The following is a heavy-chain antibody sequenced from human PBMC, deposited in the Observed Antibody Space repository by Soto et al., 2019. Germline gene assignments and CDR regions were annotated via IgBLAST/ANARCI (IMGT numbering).Heavy chain of an antibody. CDR3: ARDSRVVIMEYPYYYGMDV. CDR2: ISSGSSTI. D-gene: IGHD3-3*01. V-gene: IGHV3-48*02. Sequence: GGSLRLSCAASGFTFSSYSMNWVRQAPGKGLEWVSYISSGSSTIYYADSVKDRFTISRDNAKNSLYLQMNSLRDEDTAVYYCARDSRVVIMEYPYYYGMDVWGQGTTVTVSS. CDR1: GFTFSSYS. J-gene: IGHJ6*02.